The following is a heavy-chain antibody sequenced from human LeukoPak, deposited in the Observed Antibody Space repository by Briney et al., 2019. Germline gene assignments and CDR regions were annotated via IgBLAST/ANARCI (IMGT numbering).Heavy chain of an antibody. CDR2: ISGSGITI. V-gene: IGHV3-48*01. CDR1: GFTFTTYS. D-gene: IGHD1-20*01. CDR3: AKDTYNSDAFDI. J-gene: IGHJ3*02. Sequence: GGSLRLSCAASGFTFTTYSMNWVRQAPGKGLEWLSYISGSGITIYYADSVKGRFTISRDNAKNSLYLQMNSLRAEDTAVYYCAKDTYNSDAFDIWGQGTVVTVFS.